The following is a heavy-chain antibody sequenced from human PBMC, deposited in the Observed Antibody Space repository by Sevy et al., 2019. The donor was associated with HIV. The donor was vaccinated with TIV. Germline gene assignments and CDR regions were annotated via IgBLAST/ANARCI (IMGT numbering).Heavy chain of an antibody. J-gene: IGHJ4*02. CDR3: ARVGDSSGYWGYFDY. Sequence: GGSLRLSCAASGFTFSNYEMNWVRQAPGKGLEWLSYISTSGSIIYYADSVKGRFTISRDNAKNLLYLQMNSLRAEDTAIYYCARVGDSSGYWGYFDYWGQGPLVTVSS. D-gene: IGHD3-22*01. CDR1: GFTFSNYE. V-gene: IGHV3-48*03. CDR2: ISTSGSII.